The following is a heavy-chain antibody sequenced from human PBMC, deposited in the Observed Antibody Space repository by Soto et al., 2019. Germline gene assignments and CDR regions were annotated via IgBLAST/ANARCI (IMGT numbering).Heavy chain of an antibody. J-gene: IGHJ5*02. D-gene: IGHD2-15*01. V-gene: IGHV4-39*01. CDR2: IYDSGST. Sequence: QLQLQESGPGLVKPSETLSLPCTVSGGSIRSSSYYWGWIRQPPGKGLEWIGSIYDSGSTYYNPSLKSRVTISVDTSKNQFSRQLSSVTAADTAVYYCARQRIVVVVAATPFDPWGQGTLVTVSS. CDR1: GGSIRSSSYY. CDR3: ARQRIVVVVAATPFDP.